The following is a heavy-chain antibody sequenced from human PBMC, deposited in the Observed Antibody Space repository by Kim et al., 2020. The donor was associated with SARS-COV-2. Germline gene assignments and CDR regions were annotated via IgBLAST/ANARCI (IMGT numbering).Heavy chain of an antibody. CDR1: GFTFSSYS. J-gene: IGHJ4*02. CDR2: ISSSSSYI. Sequence: GGSLRLSCAASGFTFSSYSMNWVRQAPGKGLEWVSSISSSSSYIYYADSVKGRFTISRDNAKNSLYLQMNSLRAEDTAVYYCAGSGLTPKFYYDFWSGYPSSFDYWGQGTLVTVSS. V-gene: IGHV3-21*01. CDR3: AGSGLTPKFYYDFWSGYPSSFDY. D-gene: IGHD3-3*01.